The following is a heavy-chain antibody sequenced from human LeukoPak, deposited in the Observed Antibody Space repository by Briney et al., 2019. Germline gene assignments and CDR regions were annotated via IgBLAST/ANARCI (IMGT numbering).Heavy chain of an antibody. V-gene: IGHV1-8*01. CDR3: ARGVAPTYGHEWFDP. CDR1: GYSFTSDD. Sequence: ASVKVSCKASGYSFTSDDMNWVRQAPGQGLEWMGWMNAKSGRTGYAREFQGRISLTRNTSTSTAYMELSSLKSDDTAVYYCARGVAPTYGHEWFDPWGQGTLVIVCS. J-gene: IGHJ5*02. D-gene: IGHD3-10*01. CDR2: MNAKSGRT.